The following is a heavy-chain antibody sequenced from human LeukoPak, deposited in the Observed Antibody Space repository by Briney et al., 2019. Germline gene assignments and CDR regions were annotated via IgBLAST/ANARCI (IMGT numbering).Heavy chain of an antibody. V-gene: IGHV3-7*01. Sequence: KSGGSLRLSCAASGFTVSSNYMSWVRQAPGKGLEWVANTKEDGSESHYVDSVKGRFTISRDNAKNSLYLQMNSLRAEDTAVYFCAKAGLLWFGESWMDVWGQGTTVTVSS. J-gene: IGHJ6*02. D-gene: IGHD3-10*01. CDR2: TKEDGSES. CDR3: AKAGLLWFGESWMDV. CDR1: GFTVSSNY.